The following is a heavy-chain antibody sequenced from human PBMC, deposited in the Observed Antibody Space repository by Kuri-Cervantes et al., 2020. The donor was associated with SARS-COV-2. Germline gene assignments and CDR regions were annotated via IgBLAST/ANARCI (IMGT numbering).Heavy chain of an antibody. CDR3: VKGGARITNSGVVIANWFDP. CDR2: IYYSGST. Sequence: GSLRLSCTVSGGSISSSSYYWGWIRQPPGKGLEWIGSIYYSGSTYYNPSLKSRVTISVDTSKNQFSLKLSSVTAADTTVYYCVKGGARITNSGVVIANWFDPWGQGTPV. CDR1: GGSISSSSYY. D-gene: IGHD3-3*01. J-gene: IGHJ5*02. V-gene: IGHV4-39*01.